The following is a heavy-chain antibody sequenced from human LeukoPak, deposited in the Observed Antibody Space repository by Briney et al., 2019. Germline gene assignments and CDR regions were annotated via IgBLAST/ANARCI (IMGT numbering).Heavy chain of an antibody. Sequence: SETLSLTCTVSGGSIGSSSYYWGWIRQPPGKGLEWIGSIYYSGSTYYNPSLKSRVTISVDTSENQFSLKLSSVTAADTAVYYCARHVDSSGYWRDWGQGTLVTVSS. CDR3: ARHVDSSGYWRD. J-gene: IGHJ4*02. CDR2: IYYSGST. D-gene: IGHD3-22*01. CDR1: GGSIGSSSYY. V-gene: IGHV4-39*01.